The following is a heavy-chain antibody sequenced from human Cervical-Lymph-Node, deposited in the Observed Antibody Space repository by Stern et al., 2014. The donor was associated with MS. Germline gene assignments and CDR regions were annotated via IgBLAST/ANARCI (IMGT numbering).Heavy chain of an antibody. CDR3: GRGDAGDY. Sequence: VQLVESGGDLVKPGGSLRLSCVASGFSFSDYDMSWIRQAPGKGLEWFSYISGSGGAIYYADSVQGRFTISRDNAKNSLFLQMNSLRAEDTAVYYCGRGDAGDYWGQGTLVTVAS. D-gene: IGHD2-21*02. CDR2: ISGSGGAI. J-gene: IGHJ4*02. CDR1: GFSFSDYD. V-gene: IGHV3-11*01.